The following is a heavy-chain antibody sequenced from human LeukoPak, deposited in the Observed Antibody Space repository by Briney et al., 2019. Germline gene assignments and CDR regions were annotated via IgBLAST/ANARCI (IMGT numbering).Heavy chain of an antibody. Sequence: GASVKVSCKASGGTFSSYAISWVRQAPGQGLEWMGRIIPIFGTANYAQKFQGRVTITTDESTSTAYMELSSLRSEDTAVYYCARERSSGRDSPPDYWGQGTLVTVPS. CDR1: GGTFSSYA. CDR3: ARERSSGRDSPPDY. J-gene: IGHJ4*02. V-gene: IGHV1-69*05. D-gene: IGHD6-19*01. CDR2: IIPIFGTA.